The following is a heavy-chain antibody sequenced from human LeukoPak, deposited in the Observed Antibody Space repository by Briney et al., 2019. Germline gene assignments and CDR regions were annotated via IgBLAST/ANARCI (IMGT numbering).Heavy chain of an antibody. CDR3: ARSETGTTLYYYYMDV. V-gene: IGHV3-30*04. CDR1: GFTFSSYA. CDR2: ISYDGSNK. J-gene: IGHJ6*03. D-gene: IGHD1-1*01. Sequence: GGSLRLSCAASGFTFSSYAMHWVRQAPGKGLEWVAVISYDGSNKYYADSVKGRFTISRDNSKNTLYLQMNSLRAEDTAVYYCARSETGTTLYYYYMDVWGKGTTVTVAS.